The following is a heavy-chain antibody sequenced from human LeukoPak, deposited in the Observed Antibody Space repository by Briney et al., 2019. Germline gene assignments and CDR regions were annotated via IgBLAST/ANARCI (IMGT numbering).Heavy chain of an antibody. CDR3: AKDRRVYNWNPTFNFDY. V-gene: IGHV3-23*01. CDR2: ISGSGGST. Sequence: HPGGSLRLPCAASGFTFSSYAMSWVRQAPGKGLEWVSAISGSGGSTYYADSVKGRFTISRDNSKNTLYLQMNSLRAEDTAVYYCAKDRRVYNWNPTFNFDYWGQGTLVTVSS. J-gene: IGHJ4*02. D-gene: IGHD1-20*01. CDR1: GFTFSSYA.